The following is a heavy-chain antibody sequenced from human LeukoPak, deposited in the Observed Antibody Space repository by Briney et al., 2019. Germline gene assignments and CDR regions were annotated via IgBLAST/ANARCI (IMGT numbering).Heavy chain of an antibody. CDR1: GGSISSYY. J-gene: IGHJ6*03. D-gene: IGHD4-23*01. Sequence: SETLSLTCTVSGGSISSYYWTWIRQPAGKGLEWIGRIYTTGSTNYNPSLNSRVTMSVDTSKNQFSLKLSSVTAADTAVYYCATGGGSYGGKRYYMDVWGKGTTVTVSS. V-gene: IGHV4-4*07. CDR2: IYTTGST. CDR3: ATGGGSYGGKRYYMDV.